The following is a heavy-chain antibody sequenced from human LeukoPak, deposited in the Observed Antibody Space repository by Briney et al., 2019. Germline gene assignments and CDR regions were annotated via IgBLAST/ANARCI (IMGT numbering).Heavy chain of an antibody. Sequence: RASVKVSCKASGYTFTSYDINWVRQATGQGLEWMGWMNPNSGNTGYAQKFQGRVTMTRNTSISTAYMELSSLRSEDTAVYYCARGGTIFGVVIIQGYMDVWGKGTTVTVSS. D-gene: IGHD3-3*01. CDR1: GYTFTSYD. CDR3: ARGGTIFGVVIIQGYMDV. CDR2: MNPNSGNT. V-gene: IGHV1-8*01. J-gene: IGHJ6*03.